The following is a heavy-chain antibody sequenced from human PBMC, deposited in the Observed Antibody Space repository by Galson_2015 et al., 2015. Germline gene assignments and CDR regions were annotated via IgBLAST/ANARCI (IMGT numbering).Heavy chain of an antibody. J-gene: IGHJ4*02. D-gene: IGHD3-10*01. V-gene: IGHV3-30-3*01. CDR2: ISYDGSNK. Sequence: SLRLSCAASGFTFSSYAMHWVRQAPGKGLEWVAVISYDGSNKYYADSVKGRFTISRDNSKNTLYLQMNSLRAEDTAVYYCARVGITMVRGVLYYFDYWGQGTLVTVSS. CDR3: ARVGITMVRGVLYYFDY. CDR1: GFTFSSYA.